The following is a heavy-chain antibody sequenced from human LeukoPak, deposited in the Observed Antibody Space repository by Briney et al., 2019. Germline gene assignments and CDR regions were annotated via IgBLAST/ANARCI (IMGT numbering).Heavy chain of an antibody. CDR3: ARASYDSSAYYSGGFYYYYMDV. D-gene: IGHD3-22*01. CDR1: SGSMSTYY. J-gene: IGHJ6*03. V-gene: IGHV4-59*01. Sequence: PSETLSLTCTVSSGSMSTYYWSWIRQPQGRGLGWIGYIYYKGSTSYNPSLKSRVTISVDTSKNQFSLKLSSVTAADTAVYYCARASYDSSAYYSGGFYYYYMDVWGEGTTVTVSS. CDR2: IYYKGST.